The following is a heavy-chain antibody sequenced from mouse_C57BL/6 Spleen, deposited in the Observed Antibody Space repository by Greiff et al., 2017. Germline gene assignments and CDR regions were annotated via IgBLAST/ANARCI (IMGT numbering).Heavy chain of an antibody. D-gene: IGHD2-5*01. CDR1: GFTFSDYG. J-gene: IGHJ3*01. V-gene: IGHV5-17*01. CDR2: ISSGSSTI. Sequence: EVKLVESGGGLVKPGGSLKLSCAASGFTFSDYGMHWVRQAPEKGLEWVAYISSGSSTIYYADTVKGRFTISRDNAKNTLFLQMTSLRSEDTAMYYWARPGSNLYPWFAYWGQGTLVTVSA. CDR3: ARPGSNLYPWFAY.